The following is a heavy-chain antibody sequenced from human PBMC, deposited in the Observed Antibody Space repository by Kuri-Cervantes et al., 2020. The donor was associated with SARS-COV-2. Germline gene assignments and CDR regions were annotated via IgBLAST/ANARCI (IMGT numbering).Heavy chain of an antibody. V-gene: IGHV3-72*01. CDR1: GFLFSASA. CDR2: TRNKANSYTT. D-gene: IGHD3-22*01. CDR3: ARAVPYYYDSSGYHTTGLD. Sequence: GGSLRLSCEVSGFLFSASAIHWVRQAPGKGLEWVGRTRNKANSYTTEYAASVKGRFTISRDDSKNSLYLQMNSLKTEDTAVYYCARAVPYYYDSSGYHTTGLDWGQGTLVTVSS. J-gene: IGHJ4*02.